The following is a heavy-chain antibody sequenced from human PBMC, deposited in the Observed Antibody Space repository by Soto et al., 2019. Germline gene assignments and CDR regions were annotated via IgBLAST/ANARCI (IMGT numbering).Heavy chain of an antibody. CDR1: GYIFTAYS. J-gene: IGHJ1*01. D-gene: IGHD2-15*01. CDR2: VNPSGGSA. Sequence: QVQMVQSRAEVKKPGASVKVSSKTSGYIFTAYSMHWVRQAPGQGLEWMGVVNPSGGSAHYAQSFEGRVTLTRDTSTSTFYMELSSLRSEDTAVYYCAREENCRGGTCYSEYFHHWGQGTLVTDSS. CDR3: AREENCRGGTCYSEYFHH. V-gene: IGHV1-46*01.